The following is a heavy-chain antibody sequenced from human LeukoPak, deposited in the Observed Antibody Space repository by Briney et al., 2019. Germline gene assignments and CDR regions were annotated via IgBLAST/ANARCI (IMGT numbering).Heavy chain of an antibody. J-gene: IGHJ6*03. V-gene: IGHV4-34*01. CDR2: INHSGST. CDR1: GGSFSGYY. D-gene: IGHD2-2*01. CDR3: ARHSMVVVPAAMAYYYYMDV. Sequence: SETLSLTCAVYGGSFSGYYWSWIRQPPGKGLEWIGEINHSGSTNYNPSLKSRVTISVDTSKNQFSLKLSSVTAADTAVYYCARHSMVVVPAAMAYYYYMDVWGKGTTVTISS.